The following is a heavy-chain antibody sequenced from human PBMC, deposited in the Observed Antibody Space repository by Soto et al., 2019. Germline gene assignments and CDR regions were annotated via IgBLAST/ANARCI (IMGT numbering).Heavy chain of an antibody. CDR3: ARGAVAGIDY. J-gene: IGHJ4*02. CDR1: GYSFIDYD. D-gene: IGHD6-19*01. V-gene: IGHV1-18*01. Sequence: ASVKVSCKASGYSFIDYDINWVRQATGQGLEWMGWISAYNGNTNYAQKLQGRVTMTTDTSTSTAYMELRSLRSDDTAVYYCARGAVAGIDYWGQGTLVTVSS. CDR2: ISAYNGNT.